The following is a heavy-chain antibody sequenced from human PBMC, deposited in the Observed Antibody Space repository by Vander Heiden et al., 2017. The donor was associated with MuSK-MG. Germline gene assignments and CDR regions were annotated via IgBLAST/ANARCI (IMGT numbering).Heavy chain of an antibody. V-gene: IGHV3-30*02. CDR2: IRYDGSNK. CDR1: GFTFSSYG. D-gene: IGHD3-10*01. J-gene: IGHJ4*02. CDR3: AKDATELLWFGEPPLD. Sequence: QVQLVESGGGVVQPGGSLRLSCAASGFTFSSYGMHWVRQAPGKGLEWVAFIRYDGSNKYYADSVKGRFTISRDNSKTTLYLQMNSLRADDTAVYYCAKDATELLWFGEPPLDWGQGTLVTVSS.